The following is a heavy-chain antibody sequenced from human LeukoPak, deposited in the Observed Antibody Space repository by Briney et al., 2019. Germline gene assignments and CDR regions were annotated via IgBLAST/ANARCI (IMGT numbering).Heavy chain of an antibody. CDR2: ISAYNGDT. V-gene: IGHV1-18*01. CDR3: ATDHGTLTGSLLYYFDY. D-gene: IGHD3-9*01. J-gene: IGHJ4*02. Sequence: GASVKVSCKASGYTFTTYRINWVRQAPGQGLEWMGWISAYNGDTNYAQKLQGRITMTTDTSTSTAYMELSSLRSEDTAVYYCATDHGTLTGSLLYYFDYWGQGTLVTVSS. CDR1: GYTFTTYR.